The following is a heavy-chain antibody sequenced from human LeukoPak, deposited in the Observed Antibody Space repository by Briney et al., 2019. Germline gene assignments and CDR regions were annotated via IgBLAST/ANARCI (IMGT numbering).Heavy chain of an antibody. Sequence: SQTLSLTCAVSGDSISSGGFSWSWIRQPPGKGLEWIGYIYQSGSTYYNPSLKSRVTISVDRSKNQFSLKLTSVTAADTAVYYCARGGNWDFDYWGQGTLVTVSS. CDR1: GDSISSGGFS. CDR2: IYQSGST. J-gene: IGHJ4*02. CDR3: ARGGNWDFDY. D-gene: IGHD1-1*01. V-gene: IGHV4-30-2*01.